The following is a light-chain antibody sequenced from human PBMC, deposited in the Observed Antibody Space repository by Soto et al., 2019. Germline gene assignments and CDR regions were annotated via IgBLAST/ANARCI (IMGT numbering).Light chain of an antibody. CDR2: AAS. CDR1: QSVSRN. CDR3: QQYNNWPPLT. V-gene: IGKV3-15*01. Sequence: EIVMTQSPGTLSVSPGEKATLSCRASQSVSRNLAWYQQKPGQGPRLLIYAASTRATGIPARFSGSGSGTEFTLTISSLQSEDFAVYYCQQYNNWPPLTFGGGTKVEIK. J-gene: IGKJ4*01.